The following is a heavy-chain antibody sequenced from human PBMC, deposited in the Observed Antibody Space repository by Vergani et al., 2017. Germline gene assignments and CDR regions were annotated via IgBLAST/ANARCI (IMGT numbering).Heavy chain of an antibody. CDR2: IYWNDDK. Sequence: QITLKESGPTLVKPTQTLTLTCTFSGFSLSTSGVGVGWIRQPPGKALDWLALIYWNDDKRYSPSLKNRLTITKDTSKNQVVLTMTNMDPVDTPTYYCAHETITYYYYYGMDVWGQGTTVTVSS. CDR1: GFSLSTSGVG. D-gene: IGHD3-3*01. CDR3: AHETITYYYYYGMDV. V-gene: IGHV2-5*01. J-gene: IGHJ6*02.